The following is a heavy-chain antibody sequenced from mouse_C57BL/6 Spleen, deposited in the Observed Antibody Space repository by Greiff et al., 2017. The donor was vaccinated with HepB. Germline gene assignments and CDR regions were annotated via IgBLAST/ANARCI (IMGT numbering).Heavy chain of an antibody. J-gene: IGHJ3*01. CDR1: GYAFSSSW. CDR3: ARGYGSSSWFAY. CDR2: IYPGDGDT. V-gene: IGHV1-82*01. D-gene: IGHD1-1*01. Sequence: QVQLQQSGPELVKPGASVKISCKASGYAFSSSWMNWVKQRPGKGLEWIGRIYPGDGDTNYNGKFKGKATLNADKSSSTAYMQLSSLTSEDSAVYFCARGYGSSSWFAYWGQGTLVTVSA.